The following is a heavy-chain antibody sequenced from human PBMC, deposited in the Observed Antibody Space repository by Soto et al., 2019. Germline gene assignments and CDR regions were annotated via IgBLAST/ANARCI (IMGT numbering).Heavy chain of an antibody. CDR2: IIPIFGTA. CDR1: GGTFSSYA. J-gene: IGHJ5*02. Sequence: SVKVSCKASGGTFSSYAIIWVRQAPGQGLEWMGGIIPIFGTANYAQKFQGRVTITADESTSTAYMELSSLRSEDTAVYYCASRYSGYESPFDPWGQGTLVTVSS. CDR3: ASRYSGYESPFDP. V-gene: IGHV1-69*13. D-gene: IGHD5-12*01.